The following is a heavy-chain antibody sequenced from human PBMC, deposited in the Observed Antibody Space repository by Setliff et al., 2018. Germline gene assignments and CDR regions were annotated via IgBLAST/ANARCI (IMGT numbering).Heavy chain of an antibody. Sequence: SVKVSCKASGGSFSSYGITWVRQAPGQGLEWMGGTIPMFGTTNYAQRFQGRVTIITDESTSTAYMELSSLRSEDTAVYFCAREGVDTRSSTDYRYYMDVWGKGTTVTVSS. CDR3: AREGVDTRSSTDYRYYMDV. CDR2: TIPMFGTT. J-gene: IGHJ6*03. V-gene: IGHV1-69*05. CDR1: GGSFSSYG. D-gene: IGHD5-18*01.